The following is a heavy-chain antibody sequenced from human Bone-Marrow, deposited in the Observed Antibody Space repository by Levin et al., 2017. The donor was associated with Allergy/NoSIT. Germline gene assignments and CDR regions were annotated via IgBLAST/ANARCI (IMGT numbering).Heavy chain of an antibody. V-gene: IGHV3-49*04. CDR3: TRDPPPSS. CDR1: GFAFGDYK. Sequence: SCAASGFAFGDYKMTWVRQAPGKGLEWVGLIRSKVSGGRTDYAASVKGRFTVSRDDSKGIAYLQMNSLKTEDTGVYYCTRDPPPSSWGQGTLVTVSS. D-gene: IGHD6-6*01. J-gene: IGHJ4*02. CDR2: IRSKVSGGRT.